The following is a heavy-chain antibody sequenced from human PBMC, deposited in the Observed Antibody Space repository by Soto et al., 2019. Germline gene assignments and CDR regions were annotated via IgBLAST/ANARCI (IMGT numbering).Heavy chain of an antibody. D-gene: IGHD2-2*02. CDR2: IYYSGST. CDR1: GGSIISSSYY. J-gene: IGHJ3*02. Sequence: PSATLSLTCTVSGGSIISSSYYWSWIHQPPGKGLEWIGSIYYSGSTYYNPSLKSRVTISVDTSKNQFSLKLSSVTAADTAVYYCARLYGDAFDIWGQGTMVTGSS. CDR3: ARLYGDAFDI. V-gene: IGHV4-39*01.